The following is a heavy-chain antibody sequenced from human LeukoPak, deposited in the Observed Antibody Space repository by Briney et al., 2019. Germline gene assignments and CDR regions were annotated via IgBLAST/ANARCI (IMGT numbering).Heavy chain of an antibody. D-gene: IGHD2-15*01. CDR1: GFTFSSYW. J-gene: IGHJ4*02. Sequence: GGSLRLSCAASGFTFSSYWMSWVRQAPGKGLEWVANINHDGNEKYYVDSVTGRFPISRDNAKNSLYLQMNSLRVEDTAVYYCARAGAIGSVDYWGQGTLVPVSS. CDR2: INHDGNEK. CDR3: ARAGAIGSVDY. V-gene: IGHV3-7*01.